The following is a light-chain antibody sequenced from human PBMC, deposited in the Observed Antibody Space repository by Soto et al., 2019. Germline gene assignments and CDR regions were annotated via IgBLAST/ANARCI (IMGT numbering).Light chain of an antibody. CDR1: SSNIGAGYD. V-gene: IGLV1-40*01. J-gene: IGLJ2*01. CDR3: QSYDSSLSGLV. CDR2: GNS. Sequence: QYVLTQPPSVSGAPGQRVTISCTGSSSNIGAGYDVHWYQQLPGTAPKLLIYGNSNRPSGVPDRFSGSKSGTSASLAITGLQAEDEADYYYQSYDSSLSGLVFGGGTKVTVL.